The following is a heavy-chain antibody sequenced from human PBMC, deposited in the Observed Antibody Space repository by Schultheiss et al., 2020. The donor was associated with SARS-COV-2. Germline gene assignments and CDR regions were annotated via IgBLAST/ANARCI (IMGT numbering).Heavy chain of an antibody. CDR2: IRSDGTNK. Sequence: GESLKISCAASGFTFSAFGMHWVRQAPGKGLEWVTFIRSDGTNKYYADSVKGRFTISRDNSKNTLYLQMNSLRVEDTAVYYCAKYTAMVYLDLWGQGTLVTVSS. J-gene: IGHJ4*02. CDR3: AKYTAMVYLDL. CDR1: GFTFSAFG. D-gene: IGHD5-18*01. V-gene: IGHV3-30*02.